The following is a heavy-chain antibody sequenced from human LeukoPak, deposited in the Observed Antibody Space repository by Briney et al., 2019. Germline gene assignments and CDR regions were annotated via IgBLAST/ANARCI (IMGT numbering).Heavy chain of an antibody. Sequence: ASVKVSCKASGYTFTGYYMHWVRQAPGQGLEWMGWINPNSGGTNYAQKFQGRVTMTRDTSISTAYMELSRLRSDGTAVYYCARLRGSGSQSDNWFDPWGQGTLVTVSS. V-gene: IGHV1-2*02. CDR3: ARLRGSGSQSDNWFDP. D-gene: IGHD3-10*01. CDR2: INPNSGGT. CDR1: GYTFTGYY. J-gene: IGHJ5*02.